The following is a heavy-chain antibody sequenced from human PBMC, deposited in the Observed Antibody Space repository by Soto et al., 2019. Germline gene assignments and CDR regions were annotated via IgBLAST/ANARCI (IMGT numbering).Heavy chain of an antibody. V-gene: IGHV1-69*01. CDR3: ATSTSSSWQNDY. D-gene: IGHD6-13*01. Sequence: QVQLEQSGAEVKKPGSSVKVSCKASGGTFNTFAISWVRQAPGQGPEWIGGIIPMFETANYAQRLQDRLTITADESTRTAYMELSRLTSDDTAIYFCATSTSSSWQNDYWGLGTLVVVSS. J-gene: IGHJ4*02. CDR2: IIPMFETA. CDR1: GGTFNTFA.